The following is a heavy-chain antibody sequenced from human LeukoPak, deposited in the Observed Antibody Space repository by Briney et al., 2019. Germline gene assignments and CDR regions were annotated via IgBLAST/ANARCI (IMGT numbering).Heavy chain of an antibody. J-gene: IGHJ4*02. D-gene: IGHD1-1*01. V-gene: IGHV1-69*05. Sequence: SVKVSCKASGGTFSSYAISWVRQAPGQGLEWMGGIIPIFGTANYAQKFQGRVTITTDESTSTAYMELSSMRSEDTAVYYCASSSGTTGPLAYWGQGTLVTVSS. CDR2: IIPIFGTA. CDR3: ASSSGTTGPLAY. CDR1: GGTFSSYA.